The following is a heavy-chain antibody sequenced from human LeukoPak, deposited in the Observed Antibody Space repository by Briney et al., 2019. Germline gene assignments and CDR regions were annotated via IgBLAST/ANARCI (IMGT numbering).Heavy chain of an antibody. J-gene: IGHJ5*02. CDR2: ISAYNGNT. V-gene: IGHV1-18*04. Sequence: ASVKVSCKASGYTFTSYGISWVRQAPGQGLEWMGWISAYNGNTNYAQELQGRVTMTTDTSTSTAYMELRSLRSDDTAVYYCARAPYCSGGSCPPPDWFDPWGQGTLVTVSS. CDR3: ARAPYCSGGSCPPPDWFDP. D-gene: IGHD2-15*01. CDR1: GYTFTSYG.